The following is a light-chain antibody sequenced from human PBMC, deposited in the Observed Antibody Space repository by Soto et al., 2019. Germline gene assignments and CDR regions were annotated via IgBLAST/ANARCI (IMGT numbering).Light chain of an antibody. Sequence: EIVMTQSPATLSVCPGERATLSCRASQSVSSNLAWYQQKPGQAPRHLIYGASTRATGIPARFSGSGSGTEFTLTISSLQSEDFAVYYCQQYNNWPPTFGQGTKVEIK. CDR2: GAS. J-gene: IGKJ1*01. CDR1: QSVSSN. CDR3: QQYNNWPPT. V-gene: IGKV3-15*01.